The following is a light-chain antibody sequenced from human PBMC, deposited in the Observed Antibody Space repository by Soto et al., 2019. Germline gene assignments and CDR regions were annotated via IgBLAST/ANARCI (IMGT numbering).Light chain of an antibody. V-gene: IGKV3-20*01. CDR1: QGVSSTY. CDR2: GAS. J-gene: IGKJ2*01. Sequence: EIVLTQSPGTLSLSPGERATLSCRASQGVSSTYLAWYQQRLGQAPRLLIFGASSRATGIPDRFSGSGSGTDFNLSISRLEPEDFAVYYCQLYGNSPPMYTFGQGTKVDIK. CDR3: QLYGNSPPMYT.